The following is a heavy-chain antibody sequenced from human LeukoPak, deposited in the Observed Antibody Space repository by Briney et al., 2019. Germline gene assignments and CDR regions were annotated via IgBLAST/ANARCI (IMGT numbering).Heavy chain of an antibody. CDR2: ISYDGSHK. Sequence: GRSLRLSCATSGFTFSSYGIHWVRQAPGKGLEWAAVISYDGSHKYYADSVKGRFTISRDNSKNTLYMEMRSLRPEDTAVYYCAKDLGPSGLGSGWPFDYWGQGTLVTVSS. J-gene: IGHJ4*02. CDR3: AKDLGPSGLGSGWPFDY. D-gene: IGHD6-19*01. V-gene: IGHV3-30*18. CDR1: GFTFSSYG.